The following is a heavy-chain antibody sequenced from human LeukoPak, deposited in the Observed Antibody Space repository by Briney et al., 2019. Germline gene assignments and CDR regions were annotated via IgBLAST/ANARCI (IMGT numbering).Heavy chain of an antibody. Sequence: SETLSLTCTVSGGSISSYYWSWIRQPPGKGLEWIGYIYYSGSTNYNPSLKSRVTISVDTSKNQFSLKLSSVTAADTAVYYCARGYYDSSGYYQYYFDYWGQGTLVTVSS. J-gene: IGHJ4*02. CDR2: IYYSGST. D-gene: IGHD3-22*01. CDR1: GGSISSYY. V-gene: IGHV4-59*01. CDR3: ARGYYDSSGYYQYYFDY.